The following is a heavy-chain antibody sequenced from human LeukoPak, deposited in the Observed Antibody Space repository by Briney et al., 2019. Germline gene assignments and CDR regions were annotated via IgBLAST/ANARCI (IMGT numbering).Heavy chain of an antibody. Sequence: ASVKVSCKASGGTFSSYAISWVRQAPGQGLEWMGGIIPIFGTANYAQKFQGRVTITADEFTSTAYMELSSLRSEDTAVYYCARGGGDFWSGYFDYWGQGTLVTVSS. D-gene: IGHD3-3*01. CDR2: IIPIFGTA. V-gene: IGHV1-69*13. J-gene: IGHJ4*02. CDR3: ARGGGDFWSGYFDY. CDR1: GGTFSSYA.